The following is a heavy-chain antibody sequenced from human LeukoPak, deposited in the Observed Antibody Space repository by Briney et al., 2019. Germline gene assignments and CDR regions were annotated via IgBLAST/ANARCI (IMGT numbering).Heavy chain of an antibody. D-gene: IGHD3-10*01. Sequence: GGSLRLSCAASDFSCITYAMSWVRQAPGKGLEWVSTISGGGDTTYYADSVKGRFTISRDNSKNTLYLQMNSLRVDDTAVYYCARDSSMLRGPLVIYYFDFWGQGTLVTVSS. CDR2: ISGGGDTT. V-gene: IGHV3-23*01. CDR3: ARDSSMLRGPLVIYYFDF. J-gene: IGHJ4*02. CDR1: DFSCITYA.